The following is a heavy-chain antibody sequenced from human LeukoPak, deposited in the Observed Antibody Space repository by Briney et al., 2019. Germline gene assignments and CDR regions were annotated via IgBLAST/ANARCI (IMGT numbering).Heavy chain of an antibody. CDR3: AKPVAGLQRYFDL. CDR2: IKGGGFDT. CDR1: GFSFSNSW. V-gene: IGHV3-7*05. D-gene: IGHD6-19*01. Sequence: GGSLRLSCAASGFSFSNSWMGWVRQAPGKGLEWVANIKGGGFDTYYVDSVKGRFTISRDNSKNTLYLQMNSLRAEDTAVYYCAKPVAGLQRYFDLWGRGTLVTVSS. J-gene: IGHJ2*01.